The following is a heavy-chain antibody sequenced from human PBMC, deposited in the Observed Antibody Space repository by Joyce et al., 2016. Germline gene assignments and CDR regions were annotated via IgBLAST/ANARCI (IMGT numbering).Heavy chain of an antibody. CDR1: GASVSSGGYS. Sequence: QLQLQESGSGLVKPSQTLSLTCAVSGASVSSGGYSWSWIRQPPGKGLDSIGYIYHNGSTYYNPSLKSRVTISVDRSKNQFSLKLASVTAADTAVYYCASGFNFKGRSFFDYWGQGALVTVSS. D-gene: IGHD3-10*01. CDR2: IYHNGST. J-gene: IGHJ4*02. CDR3: ASGFNFKGRSFFDY. V-gene: IGHV4-30-2*01.